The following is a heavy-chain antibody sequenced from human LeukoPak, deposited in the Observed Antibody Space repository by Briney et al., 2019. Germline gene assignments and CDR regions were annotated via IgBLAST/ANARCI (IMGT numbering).Heavy chain of an antibody. D-gene: IGHD1-26*01. CDR3: ARGVGATTWYYFDY. CDR2: IYHSGST. V-gene: IGHV4-38-2*02. Sequence: PSETPSLTCTVSGYSISSGYYWGWIRQPPGKGLEWIGSIYHSGSTYYNPSLKSRVTISVDTSKNQFSLKLSSVTAADTAVYYCARGVGATTWYYFDYWGQGTLVTVSS. J-gene: IGHJ4*02. CDR1: GYSISSGYY.